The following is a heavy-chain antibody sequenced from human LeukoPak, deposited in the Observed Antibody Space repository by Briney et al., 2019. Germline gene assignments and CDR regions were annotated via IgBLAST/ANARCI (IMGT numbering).Heavy chain of an antibody. Sequence: PGGSLRLSCAASGFTFSNYGMNWVRQAPGKGLEWVSALSSSGGSTYYADSVKGRFTISRDNSKNTLYLQMNSLRAEDTAVYYCAKDTSDILTGYHVYYFDYWGQGTLVTVSS. J-gene: IGHJ4*02. D-gene: IGHD3-9*01. CDR1: GFTFSNYG. CDR2: LSSSGGST. CDR3: AKDTSDILTGYHVYYFDY. V-gene: IGHV3-23*01.